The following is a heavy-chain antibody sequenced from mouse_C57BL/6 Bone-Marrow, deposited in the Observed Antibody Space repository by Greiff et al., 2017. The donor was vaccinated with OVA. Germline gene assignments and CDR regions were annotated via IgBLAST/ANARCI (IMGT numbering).Heavy chain of an antibody. CDR1: GYTFTSYW. CDR2: IDPSDSYT. J-gene: IGHJ3*01. Sequence: QVQLQQPGAELVMPGASVKLSCKASGYTFTSYWMHWVKQRPGQGLEWIGEIDPSDSYTNYNQKFKGKSTLTVDKSSSTAYMQLSSLTSEDSAVYYCARPNYGYEGAWFAYWGQGTLVTVSA. D-gene: IGHD2-2*01. CDR3: ARPNYGYEGAWFAY. V-gene: IGHV1-69*01.